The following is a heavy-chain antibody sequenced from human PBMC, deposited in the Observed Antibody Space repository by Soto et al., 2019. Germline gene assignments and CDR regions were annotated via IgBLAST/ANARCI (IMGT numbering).Heavy chain of an antibody. CDR3: AKLPDYYGSGSFDY. V-gene: IGHV3-23*01. CDR1: GFTFSSYA. Sequence: GGSLRLSCAASGFTFSSYAMSWVHQAPGKGLEWVSAISGSGGSTYYADSVKGRFTISRDNSKNTLYLQMNSLRAEDTAVYYCAKLPDYYGSGSFDYWGQGTLVTVSS. J-gene: IGHJ4*02. D-gene: IGHD3-10*01. CDR2: ISGSGGST.